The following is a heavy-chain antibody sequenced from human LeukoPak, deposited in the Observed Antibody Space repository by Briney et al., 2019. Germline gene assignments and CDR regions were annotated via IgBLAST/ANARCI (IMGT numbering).Heavy chain of an antibody. CDR2: IYFTGNT. V-gene: IGHV4-39*01. J-gene: IGHJ4*02. D-gene: IGHD5-12*01. Sequence: PSETLSLTCTVSGGTISSSSYQWGWIRQPPGKGLEWIGSIYFTGNTYYNPSLKSRVTISVDTSKNQFSLKVRSVTASDTTVYYCARQVVASTHPYYFDYWGQGTLVTVSS. CDR3: ARQVVASTHPYYFDY. CDR1: GGTISSSSYQ.